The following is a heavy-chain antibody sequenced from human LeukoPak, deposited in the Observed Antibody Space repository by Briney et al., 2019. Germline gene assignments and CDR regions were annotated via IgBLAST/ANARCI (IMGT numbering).Heavy chain of an antibody. J-gene: IGHJ5*02. Sequence: GGSLRLSCAASGFTVSSNYMSWVRQAPGKGLEWVSVIYSGGSTYYADSVKGRFTISRDNSKNTLYLQMNSLRAEDTAVYYCARFDSSSWYPVGWFDPWGQGTPVTVSS. CDR3: ARFDSSSWYPVGWFDP. V-gene: IGHV3-53*01. CDR2: IYSGGST. CDR1: GFTVSSNY. D-gene: IGHD6-13*01.